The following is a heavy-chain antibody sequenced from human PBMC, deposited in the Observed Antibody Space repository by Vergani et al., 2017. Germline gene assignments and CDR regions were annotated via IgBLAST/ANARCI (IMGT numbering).Heavy chain of an antibody. V-gene: IGHV5-51*01. CDR1: GYSFTSYW. CDR3: ARTGGIVVATGGDFDY. CDR2: IYPGDSDT. J-gene: IGHJ4*02. Sequence: EVQLVQSGAEVKTPGESLTISCKVSGYSFTSYWIGWVRQMPGKGLEWMGIIYPGDSDTRYSPSFQGQVTISADKSISTAYLQVSSLNASDTAMYYCARTGGIVVATGGDFDYWGQGTLVTVSS. D-gene: IGHD1-26*01.